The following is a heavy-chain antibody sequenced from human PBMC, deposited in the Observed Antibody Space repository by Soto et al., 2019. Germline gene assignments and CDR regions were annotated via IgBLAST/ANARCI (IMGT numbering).Heavy chain of an antibody. CDR1: GDSISTSNY. V-gene: IGHV4-4*02. J-gene: IGHJ4*02. D-gene: IGHD6-19*01. CDR2: IYGSGGT. Sequence: QVQLHESGPGLVKPSGTLSLTCAVSGDSISTSNYLSWVRQPPGKGLEWIGEIYGSGGTTYNPSLKNRVTISVDKSKNHFSLNLNSVTAADTAVYYCTRSGGMYALHSWGQGTLVIVSS. CDR3: TRSGGMYALHS.